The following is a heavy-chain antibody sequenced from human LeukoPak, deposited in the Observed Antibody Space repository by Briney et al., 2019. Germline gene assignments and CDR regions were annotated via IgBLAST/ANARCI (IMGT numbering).Heavy chain of an antibody. CDR2: IYYSGST. CDR3: ANRRKPYYYGSGSYTFDY. Sequence: SETLSLTCTVSGGSISSYYWSWIRQPPGKGLEWIGYIYYSGSTNYNPSLKSRVTISVDTSKNQFSLKLSSVTAADTAVYYCANRRKPYYYGSGSYTFDYWGQGTLVTVSS. V-gene: IGHV4-59*12. J-gene: IGHJ4*02. D-gene: IGHD3-10*01. CDR1: GGSISSYY.